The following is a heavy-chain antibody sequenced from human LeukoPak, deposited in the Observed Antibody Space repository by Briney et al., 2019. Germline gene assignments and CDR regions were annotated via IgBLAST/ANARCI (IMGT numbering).Heavy chain of an antibody. CDR1: GFTFDDYA. V-gene: IGHV3-9*01. CDR3: AKDIAAVPPLDYFDY. Sequence: GGSLRLSCAASGFTFDDYAMHWVRQAPGKGLEWVSGISWNSGGIGYADSVKGRFTISRDNAKNSLYLQMNSLRAEDTALYYCAKDIAAVPPLDYFDYWGQGTLVTVSS. J-gene: IGHJ4*02. D-gene: IGHD6-25*01. CDR2: ISWNSGGI.